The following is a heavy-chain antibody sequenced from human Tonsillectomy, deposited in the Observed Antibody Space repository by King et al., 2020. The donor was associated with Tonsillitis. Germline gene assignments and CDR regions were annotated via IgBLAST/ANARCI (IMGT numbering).Heavy chain of an antibody. J-gene: IGHJ6*02. CDR3: AKDSPYRTYYYYYGMDV. Sequence: VQLVESGGGVVQPGRSLRLSCAASGFTFSSYGMHWVRQAPGKGLEWVAVISYDGSNKYYADSVKGRFTISRDNSKNTLYLQMNSLRVEDTAVYYCAKDSPYRTYYYYYGMDVWGQGTTVTVSS. CDR1: GFTFSSYG. CDR2: ISYDGSNK. V-gene: IGHV3-30*18.